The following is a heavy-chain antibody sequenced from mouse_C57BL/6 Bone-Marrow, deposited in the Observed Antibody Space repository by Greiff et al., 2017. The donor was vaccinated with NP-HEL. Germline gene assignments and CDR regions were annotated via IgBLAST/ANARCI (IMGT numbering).Heavy chain of an antibody. CDR2: IHPNSGST. V-gene: IGHV1-64*01. Sequence: QVQLKQPGAELVKPGASVKLSCKASGYTFTSYWMHWVKQRPGQGLEWIGMIHPNSGSTNYNEKFKSKATLTVDKSSSTAYMQLSSLTSEDAAVYYCARSYYYGSSPFAYWGQGTLVTVSA. J-gene: IGHJ3*01. D-gene: IGHD1-1*01. CDR3: ARSYYYGSSPFAY. CDR1: GYTFTSYW.